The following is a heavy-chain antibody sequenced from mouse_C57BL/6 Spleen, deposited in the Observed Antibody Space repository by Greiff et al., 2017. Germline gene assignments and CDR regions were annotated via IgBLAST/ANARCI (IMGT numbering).Heavy chain of an antibody. V-gene: IGHV1-82*01. Sequence: QVQLKQSGPELVKPGASVKISCKASGYAFSSSWMNWVKQRPGKGLEWIGRIYPGDGDTNYNGKFKGKATLTADKSSSTAYMQLSSLTSEDSAVYFCARGDSQIAMDYWGQGTSVTVSS. J-gene: IGHJ4*01. CDR3: ARGDSQIAMDY. D-gene: IGHD3-3*01. CDR1: GYAFSSSW. CDR2: IYPGDGDT.